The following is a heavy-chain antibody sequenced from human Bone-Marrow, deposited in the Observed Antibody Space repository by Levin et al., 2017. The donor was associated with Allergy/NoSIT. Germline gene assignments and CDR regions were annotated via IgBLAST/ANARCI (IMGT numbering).Heavy chain of an antibody. CDR2: MNPNSGNT. V-gene: IGHV1-8*01. CDR1: GYTFTSYD. J-gene: IGHJ6*02. D-gene: IGHD5-18*01. Sequence: ASVKVSCKASGYTFTSYDINWVRQATGQGLEWMGWMNPNSGNTGYAQKFQGRVTMTRNTSISTAYMELSSLRSEDTAVYYCARDGSGYSYGYAYYYYYGMDVWGQGTTVTVSS. CDR3: ARDGSGYSYGYAYYYYYGMDV.